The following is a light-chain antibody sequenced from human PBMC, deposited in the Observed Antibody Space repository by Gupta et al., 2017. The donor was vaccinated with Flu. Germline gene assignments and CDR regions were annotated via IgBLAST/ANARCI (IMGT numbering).Light chain of an antibody. V-gene: IGKV3-15*01. J-gene: IGKJ1*01. CDR3: QQYDTWPPWT. CDR1: QRISSK. CDR2: DAY. Sequence: EIVMTQSPATLSVSPGERATLPCRASQRISSKVDRYQQKPGQDPRLLIYDAYTRPTGVPVRCSGGGSGTEFTLTIISRQSEDFAIYYCQQYDTWPPWTLGQGTKVEIK.